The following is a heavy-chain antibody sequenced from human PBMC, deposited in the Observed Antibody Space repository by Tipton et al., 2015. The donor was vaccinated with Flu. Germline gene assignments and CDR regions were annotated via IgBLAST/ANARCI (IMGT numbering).Heavy chain of an antibody. J-gene: IGHJ3*02. CDR2: IRSYLNDYAT. Sequence: SLRLSCAASGFTLSGSAVHWICQASGKGPEWLGLIRSYLNDYATVYAGSVEGRFTISRDNSKNTVFLQMNSLRTEDTAVYHCAREPAPLGSPKNDAFDIWGQGTMVTVS. V-gene: IGHV3-73*01. D-gene: IGHD1-14*01. CDR3: AREPAPLGSPKNDAFDI. CDR1: GFTLSGSA.